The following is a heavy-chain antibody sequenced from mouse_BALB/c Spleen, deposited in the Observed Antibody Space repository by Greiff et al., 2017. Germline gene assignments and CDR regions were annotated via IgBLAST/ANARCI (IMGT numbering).Heavy chain of an antibody. V-gene: IGHV5-17*02. CDR2: ISSGSSTI. Sequence: EVKLMESGGGLVQPGGSRKLSCAASGFTFSSFGMHWVRQAPEKGLEWVAYISSGSSTIYYADTVKGRFTISRDNPKNTLFLQMTSLRSEDTAMYYCARPGATGFAYWGQGTLVTVSA. J-gene: IGHJ3*01. CDR3: ARPGATGFAY. D-gene: IGHD3-1*01. CDR1: GFTFSSFG.